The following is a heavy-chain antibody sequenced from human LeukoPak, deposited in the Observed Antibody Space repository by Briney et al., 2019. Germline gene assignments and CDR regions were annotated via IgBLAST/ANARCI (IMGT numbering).Heavy chain of an antibody. CDR3: ARVAGYYDSSGYYQL. CDR1: GFTFSSYG. J-gene: IGHJ4*02. CDR2: ISGSGGST. V-gene: IGHV3-23*01. Sequence: GGTLRLSCAASGFTFSSYGMSWVRQAPGKGLEWVSAISGSGGSTYYADSVKGRFTISRDNSKNTLYLQMNSLRAEDTAVYYCARVAGYYDSSGYYQLWGQGTLVTVSS. D-gene: IGHD3-22*01.